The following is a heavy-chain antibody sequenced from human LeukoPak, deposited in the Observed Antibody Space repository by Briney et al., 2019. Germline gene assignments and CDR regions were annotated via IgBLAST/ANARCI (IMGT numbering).Heavy chain of an antibody. CDR2: ISYDGSNK. Sequence: GRSLRLSCAASGFTFSSYGMHWVRRAPGKGLEWVAVISYDGSNKYYADSVKGRFTISRDNAKNSLYLQMNSLRAEDTAVYYCARDGDCSSTSCYAGDYFDYWGQGTLVTVSS. CDR1: GFTFSSYG. CDR3: ARDGDCSSTSCYAGDYFDY. V-gene: IGHV3-30*03. J-gene: IGHJ4*02. D-gene: IGHD2-2*01.